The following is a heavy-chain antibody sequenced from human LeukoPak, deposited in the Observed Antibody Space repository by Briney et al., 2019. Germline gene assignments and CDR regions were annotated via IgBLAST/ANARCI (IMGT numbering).Heavy chain of an antibody. CDR1: GFTFSSYW. CDR2: IKQDGSEK. Sequence: PGGSLRLSCAPSGFTFSSYWMSWVRQAPGKGLEWVANIKQDGSEKYYVDSVKGRFTISRDNAKNSLYLQMNSLRAEDTAVYYCARSEYSSFSPFDPWCQGTLVTVSS. CDR3: ARSEYSSFSPFDP. J-gene: IGHJ5*02. D-gene: IGHD6-6*01. V-gene: IGHV3-7*01.